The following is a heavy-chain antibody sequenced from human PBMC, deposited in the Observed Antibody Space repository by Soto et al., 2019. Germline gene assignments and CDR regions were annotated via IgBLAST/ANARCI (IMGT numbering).Heavy chain of an antibody. CDR2: ISAYNGNT. Sequence: ASVKVSCKASGYTFTSYGISWVRQALGQGLEWMGWISAYNGNTNYAQKLQGRVTMTTDTSTSTAYMELRSLRSEDTAVYYCARARTGTKEYYFDYWGQGTLVTVSS. V-gene: IGHV1-18*01. D-gene: IGHD1-7*01. CDR3: ARARTGTKEYYFDY. CDR1: GYTFTSYG. J-gene: IGHJ4*02.